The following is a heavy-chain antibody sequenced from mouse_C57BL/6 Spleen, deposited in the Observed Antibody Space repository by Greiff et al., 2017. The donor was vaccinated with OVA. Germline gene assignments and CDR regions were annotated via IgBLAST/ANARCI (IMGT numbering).Heavy chain of an antibody. V-gene: IGHV2-2*01. CDR2: IWSGGST. CDR1: GFSLTSYG. Sequence: VQRVESGPGLVQPSQSLSITCTVSGFSLTSYGVHWVRQSPGKGLEWLGVIWSGGSTDYNAAFISRLSISKDNSKSQVFFKMNSLQADDTAIYYCAIYGNYEDFDVWGTGTTVTVSS. J-gene: IGHJ1*03. CDR3: AIYGNYEDFDV. D-gene: IGHD2-1*01.